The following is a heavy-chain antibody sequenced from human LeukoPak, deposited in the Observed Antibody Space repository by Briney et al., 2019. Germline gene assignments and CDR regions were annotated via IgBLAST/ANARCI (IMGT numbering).Heavy chain of an antibody. V-gene: IGHV1-18*01. CDR1: GYTFTSYG. CDR2: ISGYSGNT. Sequence: GASVRVSCKASGYTFTSYGLSWVRQAPGQGLEWMGWISGYSGNTNYAQKFQGRVTMTTDTSTSTAYMELRSLRSDDTAVYYCAREGYYDSSGAPDYWGQGTLVTVSS. D-gene: IGHD3-22*01. J-gene: IGHJ4*02. CDR3: AREGYYDSSGAPDY.